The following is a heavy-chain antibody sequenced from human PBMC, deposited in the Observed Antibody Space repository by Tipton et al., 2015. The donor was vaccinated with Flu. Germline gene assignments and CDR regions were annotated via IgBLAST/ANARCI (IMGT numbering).Heavy chain of an antibody. J-gene: IGHJ6*02. V-gene: IGHV4-59*01. CDR3: ARELNYGMDV. CDR2: IYYSGST. Sequence: LSLNCTVSGGSISSYYWSWIRQPPGKGLEWIGYIYYSGSTNYNPSLKSRVTISVDTSKNQFSLKLSSVTAADTAVYYCARELNYGMDVWGQGTTVTVSS. CDR1: GGSISSYY.